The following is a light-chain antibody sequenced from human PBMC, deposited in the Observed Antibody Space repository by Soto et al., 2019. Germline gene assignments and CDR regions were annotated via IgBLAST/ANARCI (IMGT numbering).Light chain of an antibody. CDR1: NSNIGDNI. V-gene: IGLV1-44*01. Sequence: QSVLTQPPSASGTPGQRVSISCSGSNSNIGDNIVNWYQQLPATAPKLLIYSNNQRRSGVPDRFSGSQSGTSASLAISGLQSEDEADYYCAAWDDSLNAWVFGGATKVTVL. J-gene: IGLJ3*02. CDR3: AAWDDSLNAWV. CDR2: SNN.